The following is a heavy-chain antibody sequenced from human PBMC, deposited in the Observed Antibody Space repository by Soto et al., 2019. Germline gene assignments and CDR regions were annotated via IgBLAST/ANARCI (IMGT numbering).Heavy chain of an antibody. J-gene: IGHJ4*02. V-gene: IGHV3-33*01. Sequence: GSLRLSCAASGFTFSSYGMHWVRQAPGKGLEWVAVIWYDGSNKYYADSVKGRFTISRDNSKNTLYLQMNSLRAEDTAVYYCARSPIAVAGTQSSRDFDYWGQGTLVTVSS. CDR2: IWYDGSNK. CDR3: ARSPIAVAGTQSSRDFDY. CDR1: GFTFSSYG. D-gene: IGHD6-19*01.